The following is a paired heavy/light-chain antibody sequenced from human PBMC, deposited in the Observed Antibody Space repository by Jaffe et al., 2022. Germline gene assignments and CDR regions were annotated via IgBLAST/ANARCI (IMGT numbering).Heavy chain of an antibody. CDR3: ARVCKYYDILTGYYNVPGAFDI. CDR2: INAGNGNT. CDR1: GYTFTSYA. D-gene: IGHD3-9*01. V-gene: IGHV1-3*01. J-gene: IGHJ3*02. Sequence: QVQLVQSGAEVKKPGASVKVSCKASGYTFTSYAMHWVRQAPGQRLEWMGWINAGNGNTKYSQKFQGRVTITRDTSASTAYMELSSLRSEDTAVYYCARVCKYYDILTGYYNVPGAFDIWGQGTMVTVSS.
Light chain of an antibody. CDR3: SSYTSSSTPL. J-gene: IGLJ2*01. Sequence: QSALTQPASVSGSPGQSITISCTGTSSDVGGYNYVSWYQQHPGKAPKLMIYEVSNRPSGVSNRFSGSKSGNTASLTISGLQAEDEADYYCSSYTSSSTPLFGGGTKLTVL. CDR2: EVS. CDR1: SSDVGGYNY. V-gene: IGLV2-14*01.